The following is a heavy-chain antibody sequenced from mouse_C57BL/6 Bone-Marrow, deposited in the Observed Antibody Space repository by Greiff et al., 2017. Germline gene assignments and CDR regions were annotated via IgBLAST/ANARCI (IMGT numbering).Heavy chain of an antibody. D-gene: IGHD4-1*01. Sequence: EVHLVESGGDLVKPGGSLKLSCAASGFTFSSYGMSWVRQTPDKRLEWVATISSGGSYTSYPDSVKGRFTISRDNAKNTLYLQMSSLKSEDTAMYGCATPVLAEAMDYCGQGTSVTVSS. V-gene: IGHV5-6*01. CDR2: ISSGGSYT. CDR3: ATPVLAEAMDY. CDR1: GFTFSSYG. J-gene: IGHJ4*01.